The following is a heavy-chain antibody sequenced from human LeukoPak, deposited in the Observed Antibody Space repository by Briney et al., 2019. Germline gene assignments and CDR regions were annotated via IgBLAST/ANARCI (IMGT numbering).Heavy chain of an antibody. CDR1: GGSFSGYY. D-gene: IGHD2-15*01. CDR3: ARQTGYCSGGSCYAHAFDI. J-gene: IGHJ3*02. CDR2: INHSGST. V-gene: IGHV4-34*01. Sequence: KTSETLSLTCAVYGGSFSGYYWSWIRQPPGKGLEWIGEINHSGSTNYNPSLKSRVTISVDTSKNQFSLKLSSVTAADTAVYYCARQTGYCSGGSCYAHAFDIWGQGTMVTVSS.